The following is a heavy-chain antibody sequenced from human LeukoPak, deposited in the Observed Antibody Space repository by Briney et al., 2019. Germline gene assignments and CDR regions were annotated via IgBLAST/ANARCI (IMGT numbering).Heavy chain of an antibody. Sequence: GGSLRLSCAASGFTFSSYWMSWVRQAPGKGLEWVANIKQDGSEKYYVDSVKGRFTISRDNAKNSLYLQMNSLRGEDTAMYYCARERCIVAAGLCYYYMDVWGKGTTVTISS. D-gene: IGHD6-13*01. CDR1: GFTFSSYW. J-gene: IGHJ6*03. CDR2: IKQDGSEK. CDR3: ARERCIVAAGLCYYYMDV. V-gene: IGHV3-7*01.